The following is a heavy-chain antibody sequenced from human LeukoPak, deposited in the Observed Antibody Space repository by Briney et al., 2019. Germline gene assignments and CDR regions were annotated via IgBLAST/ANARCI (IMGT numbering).Heavy chain of an antibody. CDR2: IYSGGNT. J-gene: IGHJ4*02. CDR1: GFTVSSNY. V-gene: IGHV3-66*02. D-gene: IGHD5-12*01. CDR3: ARDEVATTLDY. Sequence: GGSLRLSCAAPGFTVSSNYMSWVRQAPGKGLEWVSVIYSGGNTYYADSVKGRFTISRDNSKNTLYLQMNSLRAEDTAVYYCARDEVATTLDYWGQGTLVTVSS.